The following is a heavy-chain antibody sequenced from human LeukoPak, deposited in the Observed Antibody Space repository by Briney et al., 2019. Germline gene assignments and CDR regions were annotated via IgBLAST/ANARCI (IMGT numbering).Heavy chain of an antibody. J-gene: IGHJ4*02. D-gene: IGHD3-22*01. V-gene: IGHV1-69*05. Sequence: SVKVSCKTSGGTFSNYGISWVRQAPGQGLEWMGGIIPILGTTNYAQKFQDRVTITTDESTSTAYMELNRLRSEDTAVYYCARDRYYDCRGNFYESGYWGQGTLVTVSS. CDR2: IIPILGTT. CDR1: GGTFSNYG. CDR3: ARDRYYDCRGNFYESGY.